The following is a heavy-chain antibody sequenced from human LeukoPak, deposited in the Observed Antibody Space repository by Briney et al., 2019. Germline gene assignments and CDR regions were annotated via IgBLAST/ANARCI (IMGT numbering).Heavy chain of an antibody. Sequence: PETLSLTCTVSGGSISSSSYYWGWIRQPPGKGLEWIGSIYYSGSTYYNPSLKSRVTISVDTSKNQFSLKLSSVTAADTAVYYCARHELSGRWLLDYWGQGTLVTVSS. CDR1: GGSISSSSYY. CDR2: IYYSGST. CDR3: ARHELSGRWLLDY. D-gene: IGHD5-24*01. V-gene: IGHV4-39*01. J-gene: IGHJ4*02.